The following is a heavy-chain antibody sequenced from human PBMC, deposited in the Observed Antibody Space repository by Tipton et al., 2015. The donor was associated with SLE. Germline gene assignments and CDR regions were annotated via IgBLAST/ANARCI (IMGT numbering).Heavy chain of an antibody. Sequence: LSLTCIVSGDSISSNNYYWGWIRQPPGKGLEWIGSIFYSGSTYYNPSLRSRVAISLNTSKNQFSLSLSSVTPEDTAVYYCARAAGGTFGYWGQGTLVTVSS. V-gene: IGHV4-39*07. CDR3: ARAAGGTFGY. J-gene: IGHJ4*02. D-gene: IGHD6-13*01. CDR1: GDSISSNNYY. CDR2: IFYSGST.